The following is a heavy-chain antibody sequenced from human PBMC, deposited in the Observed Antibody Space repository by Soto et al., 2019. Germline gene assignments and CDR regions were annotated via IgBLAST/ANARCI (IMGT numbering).Heavy chain of an antibody. J-gene: IGHJ6*02. CDR1: GGSFSGYY. Sequence: PSETLSLTCAVYGGSFSGYYWSWIRQPPGKGLEWIGEINHSGSTNYNPSLKSRVTISVDTSKNQFSLKLSSVTAADTAVYYCGRTGDSGGMDVWGQGTTVTVS. D-gene: IGHD3-16*01. CDR2: INHSGST. CDR3: GRTGDSGGMDV. V-gene: IGHV4-34*01.